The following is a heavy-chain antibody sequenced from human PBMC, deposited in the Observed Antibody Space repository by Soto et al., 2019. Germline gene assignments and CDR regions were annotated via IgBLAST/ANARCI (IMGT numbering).Heavy chain of an antibody. CDR2: INHSGNT. CDR3: ARRRSPRETWARMSFYGLDV. J-gene: IGHJ6*02. Sequence: QVQLQQWGAGLLKPSETLSLTCAVYGGSFSGYYWSWICHSPGKGLEWIGEINHSGNTNYNPSLKSRVTISVDTSKNQFSLKLSSVTAADTAVYYCARRRSPRETWARMSFYGLDVWGQGTSVTVSS. CDR1: GGSFSGYY. D-gene: IGHD3-16*01. V-gene: IGHV4-34*01.